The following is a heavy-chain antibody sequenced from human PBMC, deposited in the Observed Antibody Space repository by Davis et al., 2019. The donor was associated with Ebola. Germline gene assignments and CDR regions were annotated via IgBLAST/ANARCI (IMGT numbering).Heavy chain of an antibody. Sequence: MPSETLSLTCTVSGGSISSGDYYWSWIRQPPGKGLEWIGYIYYSGSTYYNPSLKSRVTISVDTSKNQFSLKLSSVTAADTAVYYCARDKWLVRDTYYYYYGMDVWGQGTTVTVSS. CDR1: GGSISSGDYY. J-gene: IGHJ6*02. CDR2: IYYSGST. CDR3: ARDKWLVRDTYYYYYGMDV. V-gene: IGHV4-30-4*01. D-gene: IGHD6-19*01.